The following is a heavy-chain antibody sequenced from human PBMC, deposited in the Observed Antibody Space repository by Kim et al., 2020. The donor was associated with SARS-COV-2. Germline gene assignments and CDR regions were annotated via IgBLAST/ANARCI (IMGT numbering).Heavy chain of an antibody. CDR3: AKDLLYGDYGRTHETDAFDI. Sequence: GGSLRLSCAASGFTFSSYAMSWVRQAPGKGLEWVSAISGSGGSTYYADSVKGRFTISRDNSKNTLYLQMNSLRAEDTAVYYCAKDLLYGDYGRTHETDAFDIWGQGTMVTVSS. V-gene: IGHV3-23*01. CDR1: GFTFSSYA. J-gene: IGHJ3*02. D-gene: IGHD4-17*01. CDR2: ISGSGGST.